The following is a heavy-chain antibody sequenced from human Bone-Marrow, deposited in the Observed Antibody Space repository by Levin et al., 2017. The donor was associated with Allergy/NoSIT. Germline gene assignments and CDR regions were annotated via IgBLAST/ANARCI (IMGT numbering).Heavy chain of an antibody. D-gene: IGHD6-13*01. J-gene: IGHJ4*02. CDR1: GYTFTSYG. CDR3: ARDVNQQLVGTFDY. V-gene: IGHV1-18*01. Sequence: ASVKVSCKASGYTFTSYGISWVRQAPGQGLEWMGWISAYNGNTNYAQKLQGRVTMTTDTSTSTAYMELRSLRSDDTAVYYCARDVNQQLVGTFDYWGQGTLVTVSS. CDR2: ISAYNGNT.